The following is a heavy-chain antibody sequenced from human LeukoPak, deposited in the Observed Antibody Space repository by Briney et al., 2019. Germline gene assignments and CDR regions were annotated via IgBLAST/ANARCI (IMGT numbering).Heavy chain of an antibody. Sequence: SETLSLTCAVYGGSFSGYYWSWIRQPPGKGLEWIGEINYSGSTNYNPSLKSRVTISLDTSKSQFSLKVRYVTAADTAVYYCARGLNDSWTGENYWGQGTLVTVSS. D-gene: IGHD3-3*01. CDR1: GGSFSGYY. V-gene: IGHV4-34*01. CDR3: ARGLNDSWTGENY. J-gene: IGHJ4*02. CDR2: INYSGST.